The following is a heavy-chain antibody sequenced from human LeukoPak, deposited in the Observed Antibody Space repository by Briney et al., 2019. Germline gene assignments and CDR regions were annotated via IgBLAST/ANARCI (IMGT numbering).Heavy chain of an antibody. CDR1: GGSLSSYY. J-gene: IGHJ6*02. CDR2: IYYSGST. D-gene: IGHD3-22*01. V-gene: IGHV4-59*08. Sequence: SQTLSLTCTVSGGSLSSYYWSWIRQPPGKGLEWIGYIYYSGSTNYNPSLKSRVTISVDTSKNQFSLKLSSVTAADTAVYYCARQAGGYDYYYYGMDVWGQGTTVTVSS. CDR3: ARQAGGYDYYYYGMDV.